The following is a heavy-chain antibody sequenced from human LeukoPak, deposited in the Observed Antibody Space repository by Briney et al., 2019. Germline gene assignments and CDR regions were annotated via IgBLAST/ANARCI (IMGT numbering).Heavy chain of an antibody. CDR2: IKQEGNEK. CDR3: ARDGGGPLD. Sequence: GGSLRLSCAGSGFTFRDDWMSWVRQAPGKGLEWVANIKQEGNEKNYLDSVKGRFTISRDNARNSLHLQMNRLRADDTAVYYCARDGGGPLDWGQGTLVTVSS. CDR1: GFTFRDDW. D-gene: IGHD3-10*01. J-gene: IGHJ4*02. V-gene: IGHV3-7*01.